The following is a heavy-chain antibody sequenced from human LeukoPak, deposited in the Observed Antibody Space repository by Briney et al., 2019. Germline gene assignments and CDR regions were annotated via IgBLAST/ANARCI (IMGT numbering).Heavy chain of an antibody. J-gene: IGHJ4*02. V-gene: IGHV6-1*01. D-gene: IGHD5-24*01. CDR2: TYYRSKWYN. Sequence: SQTLSLTCAISGDSVSSNSAAWDWIRQSPSRGLEWLGRTYYRSKWYNDYAVSVKSRITINPDTSKNQFSLQLNSVTPEDTAVYYCARASVRWLHSPRFDYWGQGTLVTVSS. CDR1: GDSVSSNSAA. CDR3: ARASVRWLHSPRFDY.